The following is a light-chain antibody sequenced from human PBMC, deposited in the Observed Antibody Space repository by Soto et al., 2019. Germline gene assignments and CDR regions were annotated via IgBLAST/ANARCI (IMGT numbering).Light chain of an antibody. V-gene: IGLV2-14*03. J-gene: IGLJ1*01. CDR2: DVS. CDR1: SSDVGNYNY. CDR3: SSYTTSTTLYV. Sequence: QSALTQPASVSGSPGQSITISCTGASSDVGNYNYVSWYQQHPGKAPKLIIYDVSNRPSGVSNRFSGSKSGNTASLTISGLQAEDEADYYCSSYTTSTTLYVFGNGTKVTVL.